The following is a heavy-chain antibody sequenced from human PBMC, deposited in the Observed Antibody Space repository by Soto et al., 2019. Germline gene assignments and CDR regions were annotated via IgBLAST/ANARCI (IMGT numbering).Heavy chain of an antibody. J-gene: IGHJ4*02. V-gene: IGHV6-1*01. CDR3: ARDLAAAGSYFDN. D-gene: IGHD6-13*01. Sequence: PSQSLSLTYAISGDSVSSNSSAWNWIRQSPSRGLEWLGRTYYRSKWYNDYAVSVKSRITINPDTSKNQFSLQRNSVTPEDSAVYYCARDLAAAGSYFDNWSQGTLVTVSS. CDR1: GDSVSSNSSA. CDR2: TYYRSKWYN.